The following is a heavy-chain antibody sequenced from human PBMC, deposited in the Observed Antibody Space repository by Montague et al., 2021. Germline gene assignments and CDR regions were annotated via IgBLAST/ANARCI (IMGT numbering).Heavy chain of an antibody. J-gene: IGHJ3*01. D-gene: IGHD6-13*01. V-gene: IGHV2-5*02. CDR1: GFSLATSGVG. CDR3: APKISAHKAHDGFSD. Sequence: PALVKPTQTLTLTCTFSGFSLATSGVGVAWPRQPPGKALEWLALXFWDDDKRYSPSLKSRLTITKDTTKNQVVLTLTNMDPVDTATYFCAPKISAHKAHDGFSDWGQGTVVTVSA. CDR2: XFWDDDK.